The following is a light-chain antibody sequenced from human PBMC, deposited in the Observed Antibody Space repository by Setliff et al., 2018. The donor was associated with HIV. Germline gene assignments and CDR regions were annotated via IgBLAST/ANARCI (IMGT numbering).Light chain of an antibody. Sequence: SYELTQPPSVSVSPGQTASITCSGDKLGDKYACWYQQKPGQSPVLVIYQDNKRPSGIPQRFSGSNSGNTATLTISGTQAMDEADYYCQAWDRSMGVFGTGTKVTV. J-gene: IGLJ1*01. V-gene: IGLV3-1*01. CDR3: QAWDRSMGV. CDR2: QDN. CDR1: KLGDKY.